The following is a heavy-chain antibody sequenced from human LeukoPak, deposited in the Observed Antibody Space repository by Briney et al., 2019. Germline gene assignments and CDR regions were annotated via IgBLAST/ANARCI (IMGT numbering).Heavy chain of an antibody. CDR3: ARGRYRYFDWLLSRQINWFDP. Sequence: SETLSLTCAVYGGSFSGYYWSWIRRPPGKGLEWIGEINHSGSTNYNPSLKSRVTISVDTSKNQFSLKLSSVTAADTAVYYCARGRYRYFDWLLSRQINWFDPWGQGTLVTVSS. CDR2: INHSGST. J-gene: IGHJ5*02. D-gene: IGHD3-9*01. V-gene: IGHV4-34*01. CDR1: GGSFSGYY.